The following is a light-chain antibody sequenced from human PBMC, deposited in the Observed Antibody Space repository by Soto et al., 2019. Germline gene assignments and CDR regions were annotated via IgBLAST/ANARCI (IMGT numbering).Light chain of an antibody. CDR2: DVS. CDR1: SSDVGTDYF. V-gene: IGLV2-14*01. Sequence: QSALTQPASVSGSPGQSIIISCTGTSSDVGTDYFVSWYQQHPGKAPKLMIYDVSSRPSGVSNRFSGSKSGNTASLTISGXXXXXXXXYYCSSYTSSSTDVFGTGTKVTVL. CDR3: SSYTSSSTDV. J-gene: IGLJ1*01.